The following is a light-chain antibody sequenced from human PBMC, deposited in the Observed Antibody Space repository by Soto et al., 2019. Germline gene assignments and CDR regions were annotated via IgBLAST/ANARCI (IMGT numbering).Light chain of an antibody. CDR3: QQRSNWPPVLT. CDR1: QSASSH. V-gene: IGKV3-11*01. J-gene: IGKJ4*01. Sequence: EIVLTQSPASLSLSPGERATLSCRASQSASSHLAWFQQRPGQAPRLLIYGASNRATGIPARFGGSGSGTNFPLTISSLEPEDFAVYYCQQRSNWPPVLTFGGGTKVEIK. CDR2: GAS.